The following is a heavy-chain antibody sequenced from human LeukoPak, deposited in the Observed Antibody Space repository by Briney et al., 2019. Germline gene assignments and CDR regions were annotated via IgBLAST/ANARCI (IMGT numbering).Heavy chain of an antibody. CDR2: INQYGSEK. Sequence: GGSLRLSCAASGFTFSTYWMSWVRQTPGKGLEWVANINQYGSEKYHVHSVKGRFTTSRDNAKNSLYLQMNSLRVEDTAVYYCARGYDTLAGWLDLWGQGTLVTVPS. D-gene: IGHD3-9*01. CDR3: ARGYDTLAGWLDL. CDR1: GFTFSTYW. V-gene: IGHV3-7*04. J-gene: IGHJ1*01.